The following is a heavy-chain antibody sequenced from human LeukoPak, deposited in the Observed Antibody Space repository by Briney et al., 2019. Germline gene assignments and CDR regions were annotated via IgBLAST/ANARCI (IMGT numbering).Heavy chain of an antibody. CDR2: ISYDGSNK. V-gene: IGHV3-30*18. D-gene: IGHD5-18*01. J-gene: IGHJ6*02. CDR3: AKIRTIQLWSRDYGMDV. Sequence: GGSLRLSCAASGFTFSSYGMHWVRQAPGKGLEWVAVISYDGSNKYYADSVKGRFTISRDNSKNTLYLQMNSLRAEDTAVYYCAKIRTIQLWSRDYGMDVWGQGTTVTVSS. CDR1: GFTFSSYG.